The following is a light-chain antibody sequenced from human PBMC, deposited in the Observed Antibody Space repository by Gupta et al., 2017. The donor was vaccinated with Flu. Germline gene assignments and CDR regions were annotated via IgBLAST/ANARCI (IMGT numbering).Light chain of an antibody. CDR2: DDS. J-gene: IGLJ3*02. CDR3: QVWDTSSGHSWV. Sequence: KAARITCEGNNFDSKSVHCYQQRPGQAPVLLVYDDSDRPSGIPERFSGSNSGNTATLTVSGVEAGDEADYYCQVWDTSSGHSWVFGGGTKLTVL. CDR1: NFDSKS. V-gene: IGLV3-21*03.